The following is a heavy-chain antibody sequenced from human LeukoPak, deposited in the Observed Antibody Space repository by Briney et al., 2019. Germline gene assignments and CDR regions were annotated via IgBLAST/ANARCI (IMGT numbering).Heavy chain of an antibody. J-gene: IGHJ4*02. CDR1: GFTFSGSA. D-gene: IGHD1-26*01. Sequence: GGSLRLSCAASGFTFSGSAMHWVRQASGKGLKWVCRIRSKANSYATAYAASVKGRFTISRDDSKNTAYLQMNSLKTEDTAVYYCSRLIGIYPIDYWGQGPVVTVSS. V-gene: IGHV3-73*01. CDR3: SRLIGIYPIDY. CDR2: IRSKANSYAT.